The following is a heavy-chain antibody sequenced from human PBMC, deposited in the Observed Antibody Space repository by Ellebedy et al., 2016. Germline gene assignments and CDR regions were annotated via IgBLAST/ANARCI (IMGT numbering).Heavy chain of an antibody. CDR1: GFTFSTYY. CDR3: ARDIGHAGSAYYQFDHFDY. V-gene: IGHV3-7*03. Sequence: GGSLRLSCAASGFTFSTYYMSWVRQAPGKGLEWVANIKEDGSDNFYVDSVKGRFTISRDNAEKSLYLQMNSLRADDTAVYYCARDIGHAGSAYYQFDHFDYWGQGILVTVSS. CDR2: IKEDGSDN. J-gene: IGHJ4*02. D-gene: IGHD3-22*01.